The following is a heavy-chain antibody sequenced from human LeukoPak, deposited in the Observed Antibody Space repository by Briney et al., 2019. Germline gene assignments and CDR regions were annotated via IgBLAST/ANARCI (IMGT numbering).Heavy chain of an antibody. V-gene: IGHV3-11*01. Sequence: PGGSLRLSCAASGFTFSDYYMSWIRQAQGKGLEWVSYISSSGSTIYYADSVKGRFAISRDNAKNSLYLQMNSLRAEDTAVYYCARDKQWLGYYYYYYGMDVWGQGTTVTVSS. CDR2: ISSSGSTI. CDR3: ARDKQWLGYYYYYYGMDV. J-gene: IGHJ6*02. CDR1: GFTFSDYY. D-gene: IGHD6-19*01.